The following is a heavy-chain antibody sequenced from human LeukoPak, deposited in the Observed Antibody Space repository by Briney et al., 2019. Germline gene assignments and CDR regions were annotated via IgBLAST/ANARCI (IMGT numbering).Heavy chain of an antibody. CDR3: AKACGTMIVRPRPDY. Sequence: GRSLRLSCAASGFTFSSYAMHWVRQAPGKGLEWVAVISYDGSNKYYADSVKGRFTISRDNSKNTLYLQMNSLRAEDTAVYYCAKACGTMIVRPRPDYWGQGTLVTVSS. D-gene: IGHD3-22*01. V-gene: IGHV3-30-3*01. CDR1: GFTFSSYA. CDR2: ISYDGSNK. J-gene: IGHJ4*02.